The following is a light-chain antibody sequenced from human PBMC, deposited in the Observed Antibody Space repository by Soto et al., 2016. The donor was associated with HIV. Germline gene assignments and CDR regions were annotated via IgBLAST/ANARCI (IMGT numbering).Light chain of an antibody. Sequence: SYVLTQPPSVSVAPGKTARITCGGTNVGSKSVHWYQQKPGQAPVLVVYDDSDRPSGIPERFSGSNSGNTATLTISRVDIGDEADYYGQVWDSGSDPVVFGGGTKLTVL. CDR1: NVGSKS. J-gene: IGLJ2*01. CDR2: DDS. V-gene: IGLV3-21*03. CDR3: QVWDSGSDPVV.